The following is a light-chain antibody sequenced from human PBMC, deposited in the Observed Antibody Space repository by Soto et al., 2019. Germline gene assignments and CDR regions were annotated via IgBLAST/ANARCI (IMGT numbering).Light chain of an antibody. CDR1: QDISNY. CDR3: QQYDDLSIT. V-gene: IGKV1-33*01. CDR2: DAS. Sequence: DIQMTQSPSSLSASVGDRVTITCQASQDISNYLNWYQQKPGKAPKLLIFDASNLETGVPSRFRGGGSGTDFTFTISSLQPEDIATYYCQQYDDLSITFGQGTRLEIK. J-gene: IGKJ5*01.